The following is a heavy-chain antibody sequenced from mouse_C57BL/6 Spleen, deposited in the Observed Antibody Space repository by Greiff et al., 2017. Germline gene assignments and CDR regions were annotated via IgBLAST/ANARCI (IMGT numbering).Heavy chain of an antibody. CDR3: AIYNSNHAMDY. V-gene: IGHV5-16*01. D-gene: IGHD2-5*01. J-gene: IGHJ4*01. CDR2: INYDGSST. Sequence: EVQRVESEGGLVQPGSSMKLSCTASGFTFSDYYMAWVRQVPEKGLEWVANINYDGSSTYYLDSLKSRFIISRDNAKNMLDLQMSSLKSEDTATYYCAIYNSNHAMDYWGQGTSVTVSA. CDR1: GFTFSDYY.